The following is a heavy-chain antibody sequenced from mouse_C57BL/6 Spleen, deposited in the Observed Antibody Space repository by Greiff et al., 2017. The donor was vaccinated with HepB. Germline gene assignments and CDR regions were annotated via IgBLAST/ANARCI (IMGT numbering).Heavy chain of an antibody. CDR2: IDPSDSYT. V-gene: IGHV1-50*01. J-gene: IGHJ4*01. CDR3: ARRNSNYERAMDY. CDR1: GYTFTSYW. Sequence: QVQLQQPGAELVKPGASVKLSCKASGYTFTSYWMQWVKQRPGQGLEWIGEIDPSDSYTNYNQKFKGKATLTVDTSSSTAYMQLSSLTSEDSAVYDCARRNSNYERAMDYWGQGTSVTVSS. D-gene: IGHD2-5*01.